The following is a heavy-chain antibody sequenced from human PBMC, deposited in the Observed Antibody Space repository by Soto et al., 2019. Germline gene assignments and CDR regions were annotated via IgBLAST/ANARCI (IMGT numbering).Heavy chain of an antibody. D-gene: IGHD5-18*01. Sequence: EVQLVESGGGLVQPGGSLRLSCVGSGFTFSSYWMHWVRQVPGRGPVWVSRINPAGSALSYADFVKGRFTVSKDNANNTLYLEMNSLSAEDTAVYYCATGGYSNGWGYWGQGTLVTVSS. CDR2: INPAGSAL. V-gene: IGHV3-74*01. CDR1: GFTFSSYW. J-gene: IGHJ4*02. CDR3: ATGGYSNGWGY.